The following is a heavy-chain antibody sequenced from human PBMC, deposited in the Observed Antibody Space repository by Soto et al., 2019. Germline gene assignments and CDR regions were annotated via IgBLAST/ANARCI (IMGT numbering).Heavy chain of an antibody. CDR1: GGPIKTGDYY. V-gene: IGHV4-30-4*01. CDR2: VFYSGAT. CDR3: ARAGFSYGHLLF. Sequence: SETLSLTCNVSGGPIKTGDYYWNWIRQPPGKGLEWIGYVFYSGATNYSPSLKSRAAISMDTSKNQFSLSLTSVTAADTAVYYCARAGFSYGHLLFWGQGSRVTVSS. J-gene: IGHJ4*02. D-gene: IGHD3-10*01.